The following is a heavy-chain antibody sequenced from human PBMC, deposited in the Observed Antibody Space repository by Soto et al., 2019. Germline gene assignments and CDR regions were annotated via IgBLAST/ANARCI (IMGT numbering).Heavy chain of an antibody. D-gene: IGHD2-8*02. Sequence: GGSLRLSCAASGFTFRSYDMSWVRQAPGKGLEWVSTILVDGRTFYVDSVKGRFTISRDSSQNTVYLQMNSLTAGDTALYYCAKATATGGGAFDICGQGTMVTVSS. V-gene: IGHV3-23*01. CDR3: AKATATGGGAFDI. J-gene: IGHJ3*02. CDR2: ILVDGRT. CDR1: GFTFRSYD.